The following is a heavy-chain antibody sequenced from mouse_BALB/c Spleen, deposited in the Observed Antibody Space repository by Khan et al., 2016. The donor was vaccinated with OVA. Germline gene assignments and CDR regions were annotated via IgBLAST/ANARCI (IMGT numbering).Heavy chain of an antibody. J-gene: IGHJ3*01. CDR1: GYTFTDFY. CDR2: ISPGSGDT. CDR3: ARRNYFGYTFAD. V-gene: IGHV1-77*01. Sequence: QVQLQQSGTELARPGASVNLSCKASGYTFTDFYINWVKQRSGQGLEWIGEISPGSGDTYYNEKFKGKATLTADKSSSTAYMQLSSLPSEAFAVYFCARRNYFGYTFADWGQGTLVTVSA. D-gene: IGHD1-2*01.